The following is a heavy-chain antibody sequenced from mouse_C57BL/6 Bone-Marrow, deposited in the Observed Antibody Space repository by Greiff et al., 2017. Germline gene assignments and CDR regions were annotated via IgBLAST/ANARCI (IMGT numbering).Heavy chain of an antibody. Sequence: VQLQQPGAELVKPGASVKMSCKASGYTFTSYWITWVKQRPGQGLEWIGDIYPGSGSTNYNEKFKSKATLTVDTSSSTAYMQRSSLTSEDSAVFDYAREDTVVAPYFDYWGKGTTLTVSA. J-gene: IGHJ2*01. CDR1: GYTFTSYW. CDR2: IYPGSGST. V-gene: IGHV1-55*01. CDR3: AREDTVVAPYFDY. D-gene: IGHD1-1*01.